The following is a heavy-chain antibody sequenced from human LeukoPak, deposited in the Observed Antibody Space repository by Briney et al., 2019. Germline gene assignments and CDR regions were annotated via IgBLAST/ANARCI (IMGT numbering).Heavy chain of an antibody. CDR3: ARGHSLKDRENTFDY. V-gene: IGHV1-69*05. CDR1: GGTFSSYA. CDR2: IIPIFGTA. J-gene: IGHJ4*02. Sequence: SVQVSCKASGGTFSSYAISWVRQAPGQGLEWMGRIIPIFGTANYAQKFQGRATITTDESTSTAYMELSSLRSEDTAVYYCARGHSLKDRENTFDYWGQGTLVTVSS.